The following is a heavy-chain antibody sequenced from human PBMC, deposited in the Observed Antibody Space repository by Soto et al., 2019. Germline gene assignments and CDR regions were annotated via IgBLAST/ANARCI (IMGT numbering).Heavy chain of an antibody. CDR2: IHHSGST. J-gene: IGHJ4*02. Sequence: QVQLQESGPGLVKPSGTLSLTCGVFGGSISNRNWWTWVRQPPGKGLEWIGEIHHSGSTNYNSSLMSRVTIALDKVSNQFSLTLTSVTAADTAVYYCAHRPIVGAAIWGQGTLVTVSS. V-gene: IGHV4-4*02. D-gene: IGHD1-26*01. CDR1: GGSISNRNW. CDR3: AHRPIVGAAI.